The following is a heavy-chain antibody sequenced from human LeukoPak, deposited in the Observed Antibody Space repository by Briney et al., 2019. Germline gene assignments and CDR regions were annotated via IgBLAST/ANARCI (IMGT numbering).Heavy chain of an antibody. Sequence: ASVKVSCKASGGTFISYAISWVRQAPGQWLEWMGGIIPIFGTANYAQKFQGRVTITTDESTSTAYMEMSSLRSEDTAVYYCARSGHDFWSGYYTWGNYYYYMDVWGKGTTVTVSS. CDR2: IIPIFGTA. CDR1: GGTFISYA. J-gene: IGHJ6*03. CDR3: ARSGHDFWSGYYTWGNYYYYMDV. D-gene: IGHD3-3*01. V-gene: IGHV1-69*05.